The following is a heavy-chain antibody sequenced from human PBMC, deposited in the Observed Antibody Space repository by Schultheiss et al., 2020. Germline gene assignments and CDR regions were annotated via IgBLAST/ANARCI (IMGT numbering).Heavy chain of an antibody. CDR1: GGSISSSY. D-gene: IGHD3-22*01. Sequence: SQTLSLTCTVSGGSISSSYWSWIRQPPGKGLEWIGYIYYSGSTNYNPSLKSRVTISVDTSKNQFSLKLSSVTAADTAVYYCARLTYYYDSSGYSPSPNYFDYWCQGTLVTVSS. CDR2: IYYSGST. J-gene: IGHJ4*02. CDR3: ARLTYYYDSSGYSPSPNYFDY. V-gene: IGHV4-59*08.